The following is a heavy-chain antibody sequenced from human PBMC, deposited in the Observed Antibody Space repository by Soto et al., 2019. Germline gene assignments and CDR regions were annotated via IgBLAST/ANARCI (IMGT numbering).Heavy chain of an antibody. V-gene: IGHV4-30-4*01. D-gene: IGHD1-7*01. CDR3: ARDHSVELELYYCGMDG. CDR1: GDSSSRAEYS. CDR2: IFYSGTT. J-gene: IGHJ6*02. Sequence: PCQTLSLTCTVSGDSSSRAEYSRSGLRPTPGKGLEWIGHIFYSGTTYYNPSLKNRLTISVDTSKNHVPLRLTSVTAAETAVYSCARDHSVELELYYCGMDGWGPGTRVTISS.